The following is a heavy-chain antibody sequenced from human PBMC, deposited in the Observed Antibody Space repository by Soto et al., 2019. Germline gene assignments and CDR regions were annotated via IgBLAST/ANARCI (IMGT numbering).Heavy chain of an antibody. CDR1: GYTFTSYA. J-gene: IGHJ3*02. CDR2: INAGNGNT. D-gene: IGHD5-18*01. Sequence: GASVKVSCKASGYTFTSYAMHWVRQAPGQRLEWMGWINAGNGNTKYSQKFQGRVTITRDTSASTAYMELSSLRSEDTAVYYCARGIQLWLLGAFDIWGQGKMVTVSS. V-gene: IGHV1-3*01. CDR3: ARGIQLWLLGAFDI.